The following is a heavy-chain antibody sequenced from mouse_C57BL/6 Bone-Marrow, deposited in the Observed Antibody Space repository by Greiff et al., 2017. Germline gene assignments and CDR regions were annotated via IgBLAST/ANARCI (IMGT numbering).Heavy chain of an antibody. CDR2: IDPSDSET. Sequence: QVQLQQSGAELVRPGSSVKLSCKASGYTFTSYWMHWVQQRPIQGLEWIGNIDPSDSETHYNQKFKDKATLTVDKSSSTAYMQLSSLTSEDSAVYYCARGDYYDYDGVAYWGQGTLVTVSA. CDR1: GYTFTSYW. J-gene: IGHJ3*01. V-gene: IGHV1-52*01. CDR3: ARGDYYDYDGVAY. D-gene: IGHD2-4*01.